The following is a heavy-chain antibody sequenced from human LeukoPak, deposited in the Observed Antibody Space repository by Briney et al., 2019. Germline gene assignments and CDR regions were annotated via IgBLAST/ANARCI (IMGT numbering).Heavy chain of an antibody. CDR1: GFTFSDYY. D-gene: IGHD3-9*01. V-gene: IGHV3-11*01. Sequence: GGSLRLSCAASGFTFSDYYMSWIRQAPGKGLEWVSYISSSGSTIYYADSVKGRFTISRDNAKNTLYLQINSLRAEDTAVYYCAKWGDYDVLTGYYVSDYWGQGTLVTVSS. CDR3: AKWGDYDVLTGYYVSDY. CDR2: ISSSGSTI. J-gene: IGHJ4*02.